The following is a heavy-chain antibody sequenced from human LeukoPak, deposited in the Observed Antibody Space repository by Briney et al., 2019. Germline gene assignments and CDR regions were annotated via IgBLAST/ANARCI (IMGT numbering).Heavy chain of an antibody. CDR1: GGSINTYY. Sequence: SETLSLTCTVSGGSINTYYWSWIRQPAGEGLEWIGRIFSSGSTNYNPSLKSRVTMSVDTSKNQFSLKLTSVTAADTAVYYCARDRVDRYFDFWGQGTLVTVSS. V-gene: IGHV4-4*07. J-gene: IGHJ4*02. CDR3: ARDRVDRYFDF. D-gene: IGHD2-15*01. CDR2: IFSSGST.